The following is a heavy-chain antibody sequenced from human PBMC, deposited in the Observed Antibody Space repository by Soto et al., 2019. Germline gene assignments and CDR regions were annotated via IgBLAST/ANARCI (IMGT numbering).Heavy chain of an antibody. V-gene: IGHV4-59*01. D-gene: IGHD3-3*01. CDR1: GGSISSYY. J-gene: IGHJ6*02. CDR3: ARGYLYDFWSGYYPGNYYGMDV. CDR2: IYYSGGT. Sequence: TLSLTCTVSGGSISSYYWSWIRQPPGKGLEWIGYIYYSGGTNYNPSLKSRVTISVDTSKNQFSLKLSSVTAADTAVYYCARGYLYDFWSGYYPGNYYGMDVWGQGTTVTVSS.